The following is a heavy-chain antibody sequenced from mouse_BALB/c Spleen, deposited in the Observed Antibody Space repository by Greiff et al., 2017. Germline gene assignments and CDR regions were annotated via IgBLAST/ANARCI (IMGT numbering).Heavy chain of an antibody. CDR2: IWAGGST. CDR3: ASFHYYGSWFAY. Sequence: QVQLKESGPGLVAPSQSLSITCTVSGFSLTSYGVHWVRQPPGKGLEWLGVIWAGGSTNYNSALMSRLSISKDNSKSQVFLKMNSLQTDDTAMYYCASFHYYGSWFAYWGQGTLVTVSA. J-gene: IGHJ3*01. D-gene: IGHD1-2*01. V-gene: IGHV2-9*02. CDR1: GFSLTSYG.